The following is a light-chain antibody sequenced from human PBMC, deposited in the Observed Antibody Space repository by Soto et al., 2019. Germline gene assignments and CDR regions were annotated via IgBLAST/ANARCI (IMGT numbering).Light chain of an antibody. CDR3: SSYAGSNNEV. CDR2: EVS. Sequence: QSALTQPASVSGSPGQSITISCTGNSSDVGGYNYVSWYQQHPGKAPKLMIYEVSKRPSGVPDRFSGSKSGNTASLTVSGLQAEDEADYYCSSYAGSNNEVFGTGTKLTVL. J-gene: IGLJ1*01. CDR1: SSDVGGYNY. V-gene: IGLV2-8*01.